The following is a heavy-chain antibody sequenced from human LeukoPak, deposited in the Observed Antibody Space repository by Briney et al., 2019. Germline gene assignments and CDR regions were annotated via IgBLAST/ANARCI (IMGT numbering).Heavy chain of an antibody. CDR3: ASAPYYDFWSGTYYFDY. J-gene: IGHJ4*02. V-gene: IGHV1-46*01. D-gene: IGHD3-3*01. Sequence: GASVKVSCKASGYTFTSYYMHWVRQAPGQGLEWMGIINPSGGSTSYAQKFQGRITMTRDTSTSTVYMELSSLRSEDTAVYYCASAPYYDFWSGTYYFDYWGQGTLVTVSS. CDR1: GYTFTSYY. CDR2: INPSGGST.